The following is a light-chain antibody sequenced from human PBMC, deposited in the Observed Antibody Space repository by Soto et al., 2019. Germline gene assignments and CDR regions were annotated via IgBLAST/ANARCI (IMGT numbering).Light chain of an antibody. Sequence: QSALTRPPSASGSPGQSVTISCTVTSSDVGGYNYVSWYQQHPGKAPKLMIYEVSKRPSGVPDRFSGSKSGNTASLTVSGLQAEDEADYYCRSYAGSNNFVFGTGTKLTAL. V-gene: IGLV2-8*01. CDR3: RSYAGSNNFV. CDR1: SSDVGGYNY. J-gene: IGLJ1*01. CDR2: EVS.